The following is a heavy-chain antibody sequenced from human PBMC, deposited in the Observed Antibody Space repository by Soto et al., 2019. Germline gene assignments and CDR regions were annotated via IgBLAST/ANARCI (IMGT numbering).Heavy chain of an antibody. V-gene: IGHV3-23*01. CDR1: GFTFSSCA. CDR2: ISIDGANT. J-gene: IGHJ4*02. CDR3: AEDLSTVTATTPGY. D-gene: IGHD1-7*01. Sequence: PGGSLRLSGVASGFTFSSCALTWVRQAPGKGLEWVSTISIDGANTHYADSVRGRFTISRDNSKNTLYLQMSSLRVEDTAVYYCAEDLSTVTATTPGYWGQGTLVTVSS.